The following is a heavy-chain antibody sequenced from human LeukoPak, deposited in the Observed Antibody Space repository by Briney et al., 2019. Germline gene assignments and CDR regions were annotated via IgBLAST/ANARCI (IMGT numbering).Heavy chain of an antibody. D-gene: IGHD3-22*01. CDR1: GGSFSGYY. CDR3: ATQKYYYDSSGSEFDY. V-gene: IGHV4-34*01. Sequence: SETLSLTCAVYGGSFSGYYWSWIRQPPGKGLEWIGEINHSGSTNYNSSLKSRVTISVDTSKNQFSLKLSSVTAADTAVYYCATQKYYYDSSGSEFDYWGQGTLVTVSS. J-gene: IGHJ4*02. CDR2: INHSGST.